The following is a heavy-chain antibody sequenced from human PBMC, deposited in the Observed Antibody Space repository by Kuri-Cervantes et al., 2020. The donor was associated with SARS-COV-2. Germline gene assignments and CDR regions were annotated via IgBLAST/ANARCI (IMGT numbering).Heavy chain of an antibody. D-gene: IGHD3-10*01. CDR1: GLTFSSYA. V-gene: IGHV3-30*04. CDR3: ASAGGEYMDV. Sequence: LSLTCAASGLTFSSYAMHWVRQAPGKGLKWVAVISYDGSNKYYADSVKGRFTISRDNSKNTLYLQMNSLSAEDTAVYYCASAGGEYMDVWGKGTTVTVSS. CDR2: ISYDGSNK. J-gene: IGHJ6*03.